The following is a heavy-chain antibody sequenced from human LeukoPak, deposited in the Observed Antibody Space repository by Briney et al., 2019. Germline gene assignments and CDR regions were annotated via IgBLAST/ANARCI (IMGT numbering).Heavy chain of an antibody. CDR1: GGSFSGYY. D-gene: IGHD3-22*01. CDR3: ARVHYYDSSGYYPSYYYYYMDV. J-gene: IGHJ6*03. Sequence: SETLSLTCAVYGGSFSGYYWSWIRQPPGKGLEWIGSIYYSGSTYYNPSLKSRVTISVDTSKSQFSLKLSSVTAADTAVYYCARVHYYDSSGYYPSYYYYYMDVWGKGTTVTVSS. CDR2: IYYSGST. V-gene: IGHV4-34*01.